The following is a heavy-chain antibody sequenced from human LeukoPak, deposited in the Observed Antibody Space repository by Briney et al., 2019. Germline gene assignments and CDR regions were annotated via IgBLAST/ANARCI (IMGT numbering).Heavy chain of an antibody. CDR3: ARESNLEWLQYYYYYYMDV. D-gene: IGHD3-3*01. V-gene: IGHV3-7*01. J-gene: IGHJ6*03. Sequence: GGSLRLSCAASGFTFSNAWMSWVRQAPGKGLEWVANIKQDGSEKHYVDCVKGRFTISRDNAKNSLYLQMNSLRAEDTAVYYCARESNLEWLQYYYYYYMDVWGKGTTVTVSS. CDR1: GFTFSNAW. CDR2: IKQDGSEK.